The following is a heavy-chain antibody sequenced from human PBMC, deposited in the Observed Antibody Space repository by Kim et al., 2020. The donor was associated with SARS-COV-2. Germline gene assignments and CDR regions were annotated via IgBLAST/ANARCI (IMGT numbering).Heavy chain of an antibody. J-gene: IGHJ5*02. CDR2: IIPIFGTA. CDR3: AREPQGRYYDILTGYQPNWFDP. CDR1: GGTFSSYA. V-gene: IGHV1-69*13. D-gene: IGHD3-9*01. Sequence: SVKVSCKASGGTFSSYAISWVRQAPGQGLEWMGGIIPIFGTANYAQKFQGRVTITADESTSTAYMELSSLRSEDTAVYYCAREPQGRYYDILTGYQPNWFDPWGQGTLVTVSS.